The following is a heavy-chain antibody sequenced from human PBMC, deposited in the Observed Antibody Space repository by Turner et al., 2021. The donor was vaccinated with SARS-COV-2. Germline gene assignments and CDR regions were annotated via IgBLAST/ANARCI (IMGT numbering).Heavy chain of an antibody. V-gene: IGHV3-33*02. CDR3: ARDSDGSGCLSSLDV. J-gene: IGHJ1*01. CDR2: ISPGGGER. CDR1: GFDFNHYD. Sequence: VQLVESGGGVVQPGTSMRRPCAASGFDFNHYDIQWVRQVPGKGLEWVAHISPGGGERYYPDSVKGRFTISRDDSRNTVFLQMNTLTAGDTAVYYCARDSDGSGCLSSLDVWGQGTLVTVSS. D-gene: IGHD3-22*01.